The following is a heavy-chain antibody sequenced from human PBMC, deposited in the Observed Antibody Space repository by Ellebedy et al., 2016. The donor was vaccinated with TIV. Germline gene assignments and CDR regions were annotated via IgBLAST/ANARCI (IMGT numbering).Heavy chain of an antibody. CDR2: INPDSGDT. J-gene: IGHJ4*02. V-gene: IGHV1-2*02. CDR1: GYTFIAHY. Sequence: ASVKVSCKASGYTFIAHYMHWVRQAPGQGLEWTGWINPDSGDTSFAQKFQGRVTLTSDTSRNTVYMDMSGLSSDDAAVYYCARVRRGSVPDFWGQGTLVTVSS. D-gene: IGHD5-12*01. CDR3: ARVRRGSVPDF.